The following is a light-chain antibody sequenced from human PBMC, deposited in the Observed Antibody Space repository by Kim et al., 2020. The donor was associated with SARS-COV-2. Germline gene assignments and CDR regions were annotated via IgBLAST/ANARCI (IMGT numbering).Light chain of an antibody. J-gene: IGKJ2*01. Sequence: TPGETATLACRASQTISSSYLAWYQQKPGQAPRLLIYAASSRDTGIPDRISGSGSGTDFTLTISRLEPEDFAVYYCQLYSSSLYTFGQGNKLEI. CDR3: QLYSSSLYT. CDR1: QTISSSY. CDR2: AAS. V-gene: IGKV3-20*01.